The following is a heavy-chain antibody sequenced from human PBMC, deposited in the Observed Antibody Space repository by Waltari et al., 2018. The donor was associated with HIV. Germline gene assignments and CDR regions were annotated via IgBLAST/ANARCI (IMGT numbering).Heavy chain of an antibody. J-gene: IGHJ5*02. V-gene: IGHV1-18*01. D-gene: IGHD3-22*01. CDR2: ISGLSEERR. CDR1: GYPFRDYG. Sequence: QIHLVQSGAAVKKPGASVKVSCQASGYPFRDYGISWVRQASGQGLEWMGWISGLSEERRNYAQKFQGRVTLSTDTSTTTAYMELRSLRSDDTAIYYCARGSLLRNWLDPWGQGTLVTVSS. CDR3: ARGSLLRNWLDP.